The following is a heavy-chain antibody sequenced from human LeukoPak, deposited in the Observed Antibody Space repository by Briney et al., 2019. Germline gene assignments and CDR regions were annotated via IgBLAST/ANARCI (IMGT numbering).Heavy chain of an antibody. V-gene: IGHV4-39*01. CDR3: ARQHRYGYLYFDT. Sequence: PSETLSLTCTVSGGSINSGSYYWGWIRQPPGKGMEWIGSLSYTGSTYDNPSLKSRVTISVDTSKNQVSLKLTSVTAADTAIYYCARQHRYGYLYFDTWGQGTPVTVSS. CDR2: LSYTGST. D-gene: IGHD5-18*01. CDR1: GGSINSGSYY. J-gene: IGHJ5*02.